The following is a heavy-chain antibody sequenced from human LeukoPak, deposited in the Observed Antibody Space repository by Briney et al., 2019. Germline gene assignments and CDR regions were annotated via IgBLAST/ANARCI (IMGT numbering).Heavy chain of an antibody. V-gene: IGHV1-69*01. D-gene: IGHD2-15*01. Sequence: GSSVKVSCKASGGTFSSYAISWVRQAPGQGLEWMGGIIPIFATATYAQKFQGRVTITADDSTSTAHMELRSLRSDDTAVYYCTRGEDYVVEVTATTWTLFDYWGQGTLVTVSS. CDR2: IIPIFATA. CDR3: TRGEDYVVEVTATTWTLFDY. CDR1: GGTFSSYA. J-gene: IGHJ4*02.